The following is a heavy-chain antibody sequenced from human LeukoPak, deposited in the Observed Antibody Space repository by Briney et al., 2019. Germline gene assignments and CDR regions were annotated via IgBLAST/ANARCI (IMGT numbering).Heavy chain of an antibody. J-gene: IGHJ5*02. CDR3: ARDGEAGTPGWFDP. CDR2: IYYSGST. CDR1: GGSISSYY. D-gene: IGHD6-19*01. V-gene: IGHV4-59*01. Sequence: SETLSLTCTVSGGSISSYYWSWIRQPPGKGLEWIGYIYYSGSTNYTPSLKSRVTISVDTSKNQFSLKLSSVTAADTAVYYCARDGEAGTPGWFDPWGQGTLVTVSS.